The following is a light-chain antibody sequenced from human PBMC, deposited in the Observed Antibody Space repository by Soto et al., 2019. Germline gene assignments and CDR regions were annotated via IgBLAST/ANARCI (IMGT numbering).Light chain of an antibody. CDR3: SSYTSSSLYV. CDR1: SSDVGGYNS. CDR2: EVR. Sequence: QSALTQPASVSGSPGQSITISCTGTSSDVGGYNSVCWHQQHPGKAPKLMIYEVRNRPSGVSDRFSASKSGNTASLTISGLQAEDEADYYCSSYTSSSLYVFGTGTKVTVL. V-gene: IGLV2-14*01. J-gene: IGLJ1*01.